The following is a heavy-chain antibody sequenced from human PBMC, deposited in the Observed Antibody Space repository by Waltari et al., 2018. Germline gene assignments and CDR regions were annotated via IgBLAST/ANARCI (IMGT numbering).Heavy chain of an antibody. V-gene: IGHV3-74*01. D-gene: IGHD3-10*01. CDR1: GFPVITYW. Sequence: EVQLVESGGGLVLPGGSLRLLCAASGFPVITYWMHWVRQAPGKGLVWVSRINPRGNVINYADSVKGRFTISRDIAKNTLHLQMSSLRAEDTAIYYCIKDAYGPNDYWGQGALVTVSS. J-gene: IGHJ4*02. CDR3: IKDAYGPNDY. CDR2: INPRGNVI.